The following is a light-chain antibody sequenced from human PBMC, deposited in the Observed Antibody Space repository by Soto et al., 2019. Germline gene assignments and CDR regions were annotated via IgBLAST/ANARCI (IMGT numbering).Light chain of an antibody. Sequence: DIQMTQSPSTLSASVGDRVTITCRTSQSISSWLAWYQQKPGKAPKLLIYKASSLESGVPSRFSGSGSGTEFTLTISSLQPDDFATYYCQQYNSYPGTFGQGTKLEIK. CDR1: QSISSW. V-gene: IGKV1-5*03. CDR3: QQYNSYPGT. CDR2: KAS. J-gene: IGKJ2*01.